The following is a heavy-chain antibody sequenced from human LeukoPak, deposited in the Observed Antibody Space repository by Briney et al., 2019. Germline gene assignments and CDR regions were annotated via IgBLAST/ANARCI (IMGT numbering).Heavy chain of an antibody. Sequence: GGSLRLSCVASGFTFSNYAMNWVRQAPGKGLEWVSGISGSGDNTYDADSVKGRFTISRDNSKNSLYLQMNSLRAEDTAVYYCARAATVIAVADYWGQGTLVTVSS. CDR3: ARAATVIAVADY. CDR2: ISGSGDNT. D-gene: IGHD6-19*01. V-gene: IGHV3-23*01. CDR1: GFTFSNYA. J-gene: IGHJ4*02.